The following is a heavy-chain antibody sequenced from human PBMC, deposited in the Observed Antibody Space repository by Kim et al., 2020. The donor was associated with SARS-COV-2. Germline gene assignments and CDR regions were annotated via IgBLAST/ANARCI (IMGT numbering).Heavy chain of an antibody. D-gene: IGHD3-10*01. Sequence: GGSLRLSCATSGFTFSAAWMSWVRQAPGKGLEWVGRIKSVGDGRATDYAAPVKGRFTISTDDSKDILYLQINSLKTEDTAVYYCTADLPDILGWSGSSDFWGQGTLLTVSS. CDR3: TADLPDILGWSGSSDF. CDR2: IKSVGDGRAT. J-gene: IGHJ4*02. V-gene: IGHV3-15*01. CDR1: GFTFSAAW.